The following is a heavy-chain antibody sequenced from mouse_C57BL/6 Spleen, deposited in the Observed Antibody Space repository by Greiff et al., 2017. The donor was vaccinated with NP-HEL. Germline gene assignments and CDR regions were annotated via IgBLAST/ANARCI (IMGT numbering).Heavy chain of an antibody. Sequence: VQLQQPGAELVRPGSSVKLSCKASGYTFTSYWMHWVKQRPIQGLEWIGNIDPSDSETHYNQKFKDKATLTVDKSSSTAYMQLSSLTSEDSAVYYCARDYYSNYGGFAYWGQGTLVTVSA. CDR1: GYTFTSYW. J-gene: IGHJ3*01. CDR2: IDPSDSET. CDR3: ARDYYSNYGGFAY. V-gene: IGHV1-52*01. D-gene: IGHD2-5*01.